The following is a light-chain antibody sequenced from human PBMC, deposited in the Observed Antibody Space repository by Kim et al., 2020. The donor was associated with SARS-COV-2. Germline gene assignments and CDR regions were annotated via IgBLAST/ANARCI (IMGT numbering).Light chain of an antibody. CDR1: SGRIASNY. J-gene: IGLJ3*02. CDR2: GDN. Sequence: NFMLTQPHSVSGSPGKTVTISCTGSSGRIASNYVQWYQQRPGSAPTTVIYGDNQRPSGVPDRFSGSIDSSSNSASLTISGLKTEDEADYYCQSYDSSNPWVFGGGTKLTVL. CDR3: QSYDSSNPWV. V-gene: IGLV6-57*02.